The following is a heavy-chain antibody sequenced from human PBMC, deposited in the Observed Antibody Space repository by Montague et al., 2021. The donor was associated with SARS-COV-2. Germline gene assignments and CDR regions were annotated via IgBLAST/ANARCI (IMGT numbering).Heavy chain of an antibody. D-gene: IGHD2-2*01. CDR3: ARHLGYCSSTSCYEGRFDP. CDR2: IYYSGST. J-gene: IGHJ5*02. V-gene: IGHV4-39*01. Sequence: SETLSLTCTVSGGSISSSSYYWGWIRQPPGKGLEWIGSIYYSGSTYYNPSLKSRVTISVDTSKNQFSLKLSSVTAADTAVYYCARHLGYCSSTSCYEGRFDPGGQGTLATVSS. CDR1: GGSISSSSYY.